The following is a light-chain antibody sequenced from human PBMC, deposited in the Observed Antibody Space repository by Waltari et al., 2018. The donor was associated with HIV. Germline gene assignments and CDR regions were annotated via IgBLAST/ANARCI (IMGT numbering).Light chain of an antibody. CDR2: EGI. CDR1: SSDVGNYNL. Sequence: QSALTQPASVSGSPGQSITISCTGTSSDVGNYNLVSWYQQHPGKAPKLMIYEGIKRPSGVSNRISGSKSGNTASLTISGLQAEDEADYYCCSYGGSSNWVFGGGTKLTV. CDR3: CSYGGSSNWV. J-gene: IGLJ3*02. V-gene: IGLV2-23*01.